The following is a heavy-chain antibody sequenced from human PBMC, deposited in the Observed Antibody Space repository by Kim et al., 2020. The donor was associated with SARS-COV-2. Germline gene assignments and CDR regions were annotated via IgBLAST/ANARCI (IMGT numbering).Heavy chain of an antibody. V-gene: IGHV3-30*01. D-gene: IGHD2-2*01. CDR3: ARGSGYCSSTSCPTNWFDP. J-gene: IGHJ5*02. Sequence: RFTISRDNSKNTLYLQMNSLRAEDTAVYYCARGSGYCSSTSCPTNWFDPWGQGTLVTVSS.